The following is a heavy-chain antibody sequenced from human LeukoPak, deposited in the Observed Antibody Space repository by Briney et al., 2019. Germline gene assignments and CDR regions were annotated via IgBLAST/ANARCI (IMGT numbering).Heavy chain of an antibody. CDR3: VRDVGRLKAIYSDS. D-gene: IGHD6-25*01. J-gene: IGHJ4*02. CDR1: GFVFSRDN. CDR2: ISETI. V-gene: IGHV3-48*04. Sequence: GGSLRLSCIASGFVFSRDNMNWVRQAPGKGLEWVAHISETIYYADSVQGRFTISRDNAKNSLYLQMSNLRVDDTAMYYCVRDVGRLKAIYSDSGGRGTPVTGSP.